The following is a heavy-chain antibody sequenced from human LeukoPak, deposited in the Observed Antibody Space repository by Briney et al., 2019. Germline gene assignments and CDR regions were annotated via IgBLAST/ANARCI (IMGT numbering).Heavy chain of an antibody. V-gene: IGHV1-18*01. CDR1: GYTFNSYG. D-gene: IGHD2-15*01. CDR3: ARGNSATYYYYYYMDV. Sequence: ASVKVSCKASGYTFNSYGISWVRQAPGQGLEWMGWISAYNGNTNYAQKFQGRVTITRNTSISTAYMELSSLRSEDTAVYYCARGNSATYYYYYYMDVWGKGTTVTVSS. J-gene: IGHJ6*03. CDR2: ISAYNGNT.